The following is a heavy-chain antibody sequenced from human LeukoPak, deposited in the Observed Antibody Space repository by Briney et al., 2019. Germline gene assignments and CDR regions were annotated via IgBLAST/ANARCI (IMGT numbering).Heavy chain of an antibody. CDR2: IKSKTDGGTT. D-gene: IGHD3-3*01. CDR3: TTGHNWRPL. Sequence: GGSLRLSCAASGFTFSHAWMSWVRQAAGKGLEWFGRIKSKTDGGTTDYAAPVRGRFTLSRDDSKSALYLHMDSMKTEDTAVYYCTTGHNWRPLWGQGTLVTVSS. CDR1: GFTFSHAW. V-gene: IGHV3-15*01. J-gene: IGHJ4*02.